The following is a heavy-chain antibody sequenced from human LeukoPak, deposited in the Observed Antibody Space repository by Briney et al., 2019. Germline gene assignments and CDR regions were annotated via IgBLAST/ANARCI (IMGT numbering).Heavy chain of an antibody. CDR1: GGSISSYY. CDR2: IYYSGST. J-gene: IGHJ4*02. CDR3: ARAKVGAYYFDY. D-gene: IGHD1-26*01. V-gene: IGHV4-59*01. Sequence: PSETLSLTCTVSGGSISSYYWSWIRLPPGKGLEWIGYIYYSGSTNYNPSLKSRVTISVDTSKNQFSLKLSSVTAADTAVYYCARAKVGAYYFDYWGQGTLVTVSS.